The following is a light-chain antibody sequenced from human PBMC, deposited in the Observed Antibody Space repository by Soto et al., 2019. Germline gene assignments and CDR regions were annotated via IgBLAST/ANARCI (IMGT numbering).Light chain of an antibody. J-gene: IGKJ4*01. CDR2: AAS. CDR1: QNVRSSS. V-gene: IGKV3-20*01. CDR3: QQYGDSIT. Sequence: ETVLTQSPSILSLSPGERATLSCRASQNVRSSSLAWYQQKPGQAPRLLIYAASTRVTGVADRFSGSGPGTDFTLTISRLEAEDFAVYHCQQYGDSITFGGGTKV.